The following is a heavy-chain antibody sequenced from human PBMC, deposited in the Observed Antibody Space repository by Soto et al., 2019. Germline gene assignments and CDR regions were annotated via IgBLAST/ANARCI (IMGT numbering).Heavy chain of an antibody. Sequence: QVQLVESGGGVVQPGRSLRLSCAASGFSFSSYGMHWVRQAPGKGLEWVAVIWYDGSNKYYGDSVKGRFTISRDNSKNTLYLQMNSLRAEETAVYYCARSPPGVAGRYYFDYWGQGTLITVSS. D-gene: IGHD6-6*01. V-gene: IGHV3-33*01. CDR2: IWYDGSNK. CDR3: ARSPPGVAGRYYFDY. J-gene: IGHJ4*02. CDR1: GFSFSSYG.